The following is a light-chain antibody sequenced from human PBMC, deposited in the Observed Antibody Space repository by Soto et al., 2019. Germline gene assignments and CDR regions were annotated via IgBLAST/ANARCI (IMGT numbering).Light chain of an antibody. CDR3: QHSYGTPRT. Sequence: DIQMTQSPSSLSASVGDRVTITCRASQSISNYLNWYQHKPGKAHKALIYAVSSLQSGVPSRFSGSGSGTDFTLTITSLQPEDSATYDCQHSYGTPRTFGQGTKVEI. J-gene: IGKJ1*01. CDR1: QSISNY. CDR2: AVS. V-gene: IGKV1-39*01.